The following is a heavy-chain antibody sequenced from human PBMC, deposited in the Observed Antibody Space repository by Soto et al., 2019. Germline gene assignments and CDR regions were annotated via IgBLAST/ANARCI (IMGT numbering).Heavy chain of an antibody. CDR3: AGSTYSLDWFDP. V-gene: IGHV4-59*01. Sequence: SDTLSLTCTVSGGSISSYYWSWIRQPPGKGLEWIGYIYYSGSTNYNPSLKSRVTISVDTSKNQFSLKLSSVTAADTAVYYCAGSTYSLDWFDPWGQGTMVTVSS. CDR1: GGSISSYY. D-gene: IGHD1-26*01. CDR2: IYYSGST. J-gene: IGHJ5*02.